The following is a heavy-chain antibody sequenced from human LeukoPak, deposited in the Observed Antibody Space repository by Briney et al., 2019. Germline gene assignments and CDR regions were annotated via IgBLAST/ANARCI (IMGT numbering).Heavy chain of an antibody. CDR2: FDPEDGET. V-gene: IGHV1-24*01. D-gene: IGHD6-13*01. Sequence: ASVKVSCKVSGYTLTELSMHWVRQAPGKGLEWMGGFDPEDGETIYAQKFQGRVTMTEDTSTDTAYMELSSLRSEDTAVYYCASGYSSSWYFWFSGHEALDYWGQGTLVTVSS. J-gene: IGHJ4*02. CDR1: GYTLTELS. CDR3: ASGYSSSWYFWFSGHEALDY.